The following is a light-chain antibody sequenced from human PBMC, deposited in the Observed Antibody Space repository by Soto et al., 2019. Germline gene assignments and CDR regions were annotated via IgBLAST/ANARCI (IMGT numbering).Light chain of an antibody. CDR2: AAS. Sequence: SPHTPSSSLGVRVTLTCRASQGISNYVAWYQQKPGKAPKLLIYAASTLQSGVPSRFSGSGSGTDFTLTISSLQPEDFATYYCQRLSHAFGGGTKVDI. V-gene: IGKV1-9*01. CDR3: QRLSHA. CDR1: QGISNY. J-gene: IGKJ4*01.